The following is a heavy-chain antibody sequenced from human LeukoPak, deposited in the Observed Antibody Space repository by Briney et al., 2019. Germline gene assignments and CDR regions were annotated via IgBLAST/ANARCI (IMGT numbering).Heavy chain of an antibody. J-gene: IGHJ5*02. Sequence: SETLSLTCTVSGGSISSSSYYWGWIRQPPGKGLEWVGSIYYSGSTYYNPSLKSRFTISVDTSKNQFSLKLSSVTAADTAVYYCARWGSPMVAFDPWGQGTLVTVSS. CDR3: ARWGSPMVAFDP. V-gene: IGHV4-39*07. CDR2: IYYSGST. CDR1: GGSISSSSYY. D-gene: IGHD2-15*01.